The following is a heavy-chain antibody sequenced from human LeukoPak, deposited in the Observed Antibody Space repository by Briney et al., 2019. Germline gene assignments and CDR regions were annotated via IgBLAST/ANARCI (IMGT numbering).Heavy chain of an antibody. V-gene: IGHV3-30-3*01. J-gene: IGHJ4*02. Sequence: GGSLRLSCAASGFTFSSYAMHWVRPAPGKGRTWVAVISYDGSNKYYADSVKGRFPISRDNSKNTLYLQMNSLRAEDTAVYYCAREYCSGGSCYSDYWGQGTLVTVSS. CDR1: GFTFSSYA. CDR2: ISYDGSNK. CDR3: AREYCSGGSCYSDY. D-gene: IGHD2-15*01.